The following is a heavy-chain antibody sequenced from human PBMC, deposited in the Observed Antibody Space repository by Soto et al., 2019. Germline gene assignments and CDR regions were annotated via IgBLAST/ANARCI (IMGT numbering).Heavy chain of an antibody. Sequence: GASLKISCKCSGYSFTSYWNGWVHQMPGKGLGWMGIIYPGDSDTRYSPSFQGQVTISADKSISTAYLQWSSLKASDTAMYYCARRHIAARLRFDIWGQGTMVTVSS. CDR1: GYSFTSYW. CDR3: ARRHIAARLRFDI. D-gene: IGHD6-6*01. CDR2: IYPGDSDT. J-gene: IGHJ3*02. V-gene: IGHV5-51*07.